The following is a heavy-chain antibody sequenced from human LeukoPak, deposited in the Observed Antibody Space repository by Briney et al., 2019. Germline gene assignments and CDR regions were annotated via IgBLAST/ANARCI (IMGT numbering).Heavy chain of an antibody. CDR3: ARDLTMGAGSSRFDY. CDR1: GYTFTSYA. D-gene: IGHD1-26*01. J-gene: IGHJ4*02. Sequence: GASVKVSCKASGYTFTSYAISWVRQAPGQGLEWMGWISAYNGNTNYAQKLQGRVTMTTDTSTSTAYMELRSLRSDDTAVYYCARDLTMGAGSSRFDYWGQGTLVTVSS. CDR2: ISAYNGNT. V-gene: IGHV1-18*01.